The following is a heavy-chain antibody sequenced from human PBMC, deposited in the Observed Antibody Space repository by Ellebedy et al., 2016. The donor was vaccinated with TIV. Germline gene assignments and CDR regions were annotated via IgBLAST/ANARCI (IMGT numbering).Heavy chain of an antibody. CDR2: ISGRNNDA. CDR3: ARSLPGKYWFDP. CDR1: GFTFSDYY. Sequence: GESLKISCAASGFTFSDYYMSWIRQAPGKGLEWVSYISGRNNDANYGDSIKGRFTTSRDNAKRSLYLQMNSLRGEDTAVYYCARSLPGKYWFDPWGQGTLVTVSS. D-gene: IGHD3-10*01. J-gene: IGHJ5*02. V-gene: IGHV3-11*06.